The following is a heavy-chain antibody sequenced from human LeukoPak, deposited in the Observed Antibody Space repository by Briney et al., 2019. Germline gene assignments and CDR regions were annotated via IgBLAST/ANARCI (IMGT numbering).Heavy chain of an antibody. Sequence: PGGSLRLSCAASGFTFSSHSMNWVRQAPGRGLEWVSSISSSSSYIYYADSVKGRFTISRDNAKNSLYLQMNSLRAEDTAVYYCASGFDYSNYVFGMDVWGQGTTVTVSS. CDR2: ISSSSSYI. CDR1: GFTFSSHS. CDR3: ASGFDYSNYVFGMDV. V-gene: IGHV3-21*01. D-gene: IGHD4-11*01. J-gene: IGHJ6*02.